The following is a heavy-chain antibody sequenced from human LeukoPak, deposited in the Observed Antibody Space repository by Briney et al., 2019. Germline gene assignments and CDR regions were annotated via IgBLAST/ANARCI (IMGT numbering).Heavy chain of an antibody. CDR2: IYYSGSA. V-gene: IGHV4-39*07. Sequence: SGTLSLTCTVSGGSISSSSYYWGWIRQPPGKGLEWIGSIYYSGSAYSNPSLKSRVTISVDTSKNQFSLKLSSVTAADTAVYYCARCPSGSYRYFDYWGQGTLVTVSS. CDR3: ARCPSGSYRYFDY. J-gene: IGHJ4*02. D-gene: IGHD1-26*01. CDR1: GGSISSSSYY.